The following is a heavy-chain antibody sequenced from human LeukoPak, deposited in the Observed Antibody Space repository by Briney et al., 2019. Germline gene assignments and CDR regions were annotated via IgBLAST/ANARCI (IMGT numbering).Heavy chain of an antibody. V-gene: IGHV3-15*07. CDR2: IKSKTDGGTT. CDR1: GFTFSNAW. D-gene: IGHD6-19*01. CDR3: TTDRIAVAGLDY. J-gene: IGHJ4*02. Sequence: GGSLRLSCAASGFTFSNAWMNWVRQAPGKGLEWVGRIKSKTDGGTTDYAAPVKGRFTISRDGSKNTLYLQMNSLKTEDTAVYYCTTDRIAVAGLDYWGQGTLVTVSS.